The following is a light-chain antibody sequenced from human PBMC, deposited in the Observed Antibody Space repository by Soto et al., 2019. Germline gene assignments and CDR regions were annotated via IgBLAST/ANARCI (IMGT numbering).Light chain of an antibody. CDR2: EVS. J-gene: IGLJ1*01. CDR1: RSDVGGYNY. V-gene: IGLV2-8*01. CDR3: SSYTTSGTPYV. Sequence: QSVLTQPPSASGSPGQSVTISCTGTRSDVGGYNYVSWYQQHPGKAPKLMIYEVSKRPSGVPDRFSGSKSGNTASLTISGLQPEDEADYYCSSYTTSGTPYVFGTGTKVTVL.